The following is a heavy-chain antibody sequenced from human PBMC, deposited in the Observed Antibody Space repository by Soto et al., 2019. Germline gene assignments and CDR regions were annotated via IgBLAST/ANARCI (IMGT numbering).Heavy chain of an antibody. D-gene: IGHD3-10*01. Sequence: SETLSLTCTVSGGSISSYYWSWIRQPAGKGLEWIGRIYTSGSTNYNPSLKSRVTTSVDSSKNQFSLKLSSVTAADTAVYYCERVLRSGGMDVWGQGTTVTVSS. CDR2: IYTSGST. V-gene: IGHV4-4*07. J-gene: IGHJ6*02. CDR1: GGSISSYY. CDR3: ERVLRSGGMDV.